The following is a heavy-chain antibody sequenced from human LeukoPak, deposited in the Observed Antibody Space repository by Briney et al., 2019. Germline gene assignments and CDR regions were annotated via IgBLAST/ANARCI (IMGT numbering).Heavy chain of an antibody. CDR3: ARTRYCSGGSCYDPYFDY. V-gene: IGHV3-11*01. CDR2: ISSSGSTI. Sequence: LSLTCAVYGGSFSGYYWSWIRQAPGKGLEWVSYISSSGSTIYYADSVKGRFTISRDNAKNSLYLQMNSLRAEDTAVYYCARTRYCSGGSCYDPYFDYWGQGTLVTVSS. D-gene: IGHD2-15*01. J-gene: IGHJ4*02. CDR1: GGSFSGYY.